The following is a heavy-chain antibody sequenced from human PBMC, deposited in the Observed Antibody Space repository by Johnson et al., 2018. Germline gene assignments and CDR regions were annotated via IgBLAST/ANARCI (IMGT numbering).Heavy chain of an antibody. V-gene: IGHV3-30*18. J-gene: IGHJ6*03. CDR2: ISYDGSNK. CDR1: GFTFSSYG. CDR3: AKNSWQPPVTYYYYMDV. Sequence: QVQLVESGGGVVQPGRSLRLSCAASGFTFSSYGMHWVRQAPGKGLEWVAVISYDGSNKYYADSVKGRFTISRDNSKNTLYLQMNSLRAEDTAGYYCAKNSWQPPVTYYYYMDVWGKGTTVTVSS. D-gene: IGHD5-12*01.